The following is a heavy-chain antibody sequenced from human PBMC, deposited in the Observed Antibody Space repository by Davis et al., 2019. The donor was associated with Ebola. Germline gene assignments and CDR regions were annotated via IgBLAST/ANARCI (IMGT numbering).Heavy chain of an antibody. CDR2: IYPGDSDT. J-gene: IGHJ6*02. D-gene: IGHD2-2*01. CDR3: ARHCSSTSCAHAPYYYYGMDV. CDR1: GYSFTSYW. V-gene: IGHV5-51*01. Sequence: PGGSLRLSCKGSGYSFTSYWIGWVRQMPGKGLEWMGIIYPGDSDTRYSPSFQGQVTISADKSISTAYLQWSSLKASDTAMYYCARHCSSTSCAHAPYYYYGMDVWGQGTTVTVSS.